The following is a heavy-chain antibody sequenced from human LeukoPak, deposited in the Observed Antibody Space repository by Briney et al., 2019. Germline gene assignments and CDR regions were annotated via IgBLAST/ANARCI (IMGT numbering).Heavy chain of an antibody. Sequence: GESLKISCKGSGYSFSNYWIAWVRQMPGKGLEWIGIIYPGDSDTRYSPSFQGQVTISADKSFSTAYLQWSSLKASDTAMYYCARLMEGYYYYMDVWGKGTTVTVSS. D-gene: IGHD2-8*01. CDR1: GYSFSNYW. CDR2: IYPGDSDT. V-gene: IGHV5-51*01. CDR3: ARLMEGYYYYMDV. J-gene: IGHJ6*03.